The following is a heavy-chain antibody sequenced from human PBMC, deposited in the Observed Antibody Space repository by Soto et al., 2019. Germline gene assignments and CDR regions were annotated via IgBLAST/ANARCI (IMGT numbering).Heavy chain of an antibody. V-gene: IGHV3-53*04. Sequence: GGSLRLSCAASGFTVSSNYMSWVRQAPGKGLEWVSVIYSGGSTYYADSVKGRFTISRHNSKNTLDLQMNSLRAEDTAVYYCARGIAAAANYYYYGMDVWGQGTTVTVSS. CDR3: ARGIAAAANYYYYGMDV. CDR1: GFTVSSNY. J-gene: IGHJ6*02. CDR2: IYSGGST. D-gene: IGHD6-13*01.